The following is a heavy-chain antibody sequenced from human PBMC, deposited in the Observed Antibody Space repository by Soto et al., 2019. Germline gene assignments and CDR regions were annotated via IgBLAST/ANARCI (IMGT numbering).Heavy chain of an antibody. J-gene: IGHJ4*02. V-gene: IGHV4-61*01. CDR1: GGSVSSGSYY. Sequence: QVQLQESGPGLVKPSETLSLTCTVSGGSVSSGSYYWSWIRQPPGKGLEWIGHIYYSGNTNYNPSIKSRVPISVDTSKNQVSLKLSSVTAADTAVYYCASHYDLMRPYCFDYWGQGTLVTVSS. D-gene: IGHD3-3*01. CDR2: IYYSGNT. CDR3: ASHYDLMRPYCFDY.